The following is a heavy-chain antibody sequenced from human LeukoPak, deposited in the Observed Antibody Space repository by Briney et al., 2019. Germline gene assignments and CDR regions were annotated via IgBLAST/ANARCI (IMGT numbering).Heavy chain of an antibody. Sequence: ASVTASCKASGYTFTSYGISWVRQAPGQGLEWMGWISAYNGNTNYAQKLQGRVTMTTDTFMTTAYTELRSLRSDDTAVYYCARDLFSGSGSHSGYWGQGTLVTVSS. CDR2: ISAYNGNT. D-gene: IGHD3-10*01. J-gene: IGHJ4*02. V-gene: IGHV1-18*04. CDR1: GYTFTSYG. CDR3: ARDLFSGSGSHSGY.